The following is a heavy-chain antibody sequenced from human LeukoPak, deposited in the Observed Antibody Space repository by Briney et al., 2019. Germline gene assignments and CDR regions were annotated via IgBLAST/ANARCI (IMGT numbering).Heavy chain of an antibody. CDR1: GGSIRSYY. CDR2: IHHSGST. V-gene: IGHV4-59*08. Sequence: KPSETLSLTCTVSGGSIRSYYWGWIRQPPGKGLEWIGDIHHSGSTDYKPSLKSRVTISVDTSKNQISLKLSSVTAADTAVYYCARTYCRGGSCHFDYWGQGTLVTVSS. CDR3: ARTYCRGGSCHFDY. J-gene: IGHJ4*02. D-gene: IGHD2-15*01.